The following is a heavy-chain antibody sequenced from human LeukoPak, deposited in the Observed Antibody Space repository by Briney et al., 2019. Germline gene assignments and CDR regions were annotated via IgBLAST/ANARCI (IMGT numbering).Heavy chain of an antibody. CDR2: IKQDGSEK. V-gene: IGHV3-7*03. Sequence: GGSLRLSCAASGFTFSSYWMTWVRQAPGKGLEWVANIKQDGSEKYYVDSVKGRFTISRDNAKNSLYLQMNSLRAEDTAVYYCACEPTFYSGYVPHYFDYWGQGTLVTVSS. CDR1: GFTFSSYW. D-gene: IGHD5-12*01. J-gene: IGHJ4*02. CDR3: ACEPTFYSGYVPHYFDY.